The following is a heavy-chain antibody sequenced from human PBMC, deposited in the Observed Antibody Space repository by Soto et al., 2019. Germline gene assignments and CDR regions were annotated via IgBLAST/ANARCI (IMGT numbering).Heavy chain of an antibody. Sequence: EVQLVESGGDLVRPGGSLRLSCAASGFTFSGHWMHWVRQVPGKGLEWVSRVNTDGGTSAYADSVKGRFTISQENAKNTLYLQMSGLRAEDAAVYYCAREAGYCSRTSCYRRAFDTWGKGTTVSVSS. D-gene: IGHD2-2*01. V-gene: IGHV3-74*03. J-gene: IGHJ3*02. CDR1: GFTFSGHW. CDR2: VNTDGGTS. CDR3: AREAGYCSRTSCYRRAFDT.